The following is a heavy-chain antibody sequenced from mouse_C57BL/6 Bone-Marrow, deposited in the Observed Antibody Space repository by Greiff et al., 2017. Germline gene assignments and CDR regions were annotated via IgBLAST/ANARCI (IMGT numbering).Heavy chain of an antibody. CDR2: IYPGDGDT. V-gene: IGHV1-82*01. J-gene: IGHJ3*01. D-gene: IGHD4-1*01. CDR1: GYAFSSSW. CDR3: AKLGLFAY. Sequence: VQLQQSGPELVKPGASVKISCKASGYAFSSSWMNWVKQRPGTGLEWIGRIYPGDGDTNYNGKFKGKATLTADNSSSTAYMQLSSLTSEDSAVYFCAKLGLFAYWGQGTLVTVSA.